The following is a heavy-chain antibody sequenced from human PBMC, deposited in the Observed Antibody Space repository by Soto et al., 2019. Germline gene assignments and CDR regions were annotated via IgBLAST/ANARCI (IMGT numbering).Heavy chain of an antibody. D-gene: IGHD6-13*01. CDR1: GDSISSGFYF. CDR2: IYYSGST. J-gene: IGHJ5*02. Sequence: QLQLQESGPGLVKPWETLSLTCTVSGDSISSGFYFWGWVRQPPGKGLEWIGTIYYSGSTYYTPSLKSRVTISVDTSQNQFSLRLSSVTAADTAMYYCARHPYSNLWYNWLDPWGQGTLVTVSS. V-gene: IGHV4-39*01. CDR3: ARHPYSNLWYNWLDP.